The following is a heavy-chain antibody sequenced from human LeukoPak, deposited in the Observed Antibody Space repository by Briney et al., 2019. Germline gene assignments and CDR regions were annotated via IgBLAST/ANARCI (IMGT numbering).Heavy chain of an antibody. Sequence: SETLSPTCTVSGGSISSSSYYWGWIRQPPGKGLEWIGSIYYSGSTYYNPSLKSRVTISVDTPKDQFSLKLSSVTAADTAVYYCARQFERWLQYGAFDIWGQGTMVTVSS. CDR1: GGSISSSSYY. V-gene: IGHV4-39*01. J-gene: IGHJ3*02. D-gene: IGHD5-24*01. CDR2: IYYSGST. CDR3: ARQFERWLQYGAFDI.